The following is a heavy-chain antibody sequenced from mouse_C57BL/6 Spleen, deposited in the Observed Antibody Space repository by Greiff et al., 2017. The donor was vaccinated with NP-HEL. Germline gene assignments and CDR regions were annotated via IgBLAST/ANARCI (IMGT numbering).Heavy chain of an antibody. CDR2: IRNKANNHAT. V-gene: IGHV6-6*01. D-gene: IGHD2-5*01. CDR3: TPAYYSNEGYFDV. CDR1: GFTFSDAW. J-gene: IGHJ1*03. Sequence: DVHLVESGGGLVQPGGSMKLSCAASGFTFSDAWMDWVRQSPEKGLEWVAEIRNKANNHATYYAESVKGRFTISRDDSKSSVYLQMNSLRAEDTGIYYCTPAYYSNEGYFDVWGTGTTVTVSS.